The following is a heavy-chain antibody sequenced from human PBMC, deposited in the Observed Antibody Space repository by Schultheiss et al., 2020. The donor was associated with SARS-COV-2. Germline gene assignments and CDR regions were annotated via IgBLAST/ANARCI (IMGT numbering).Heavy chain of an antibody. V-gene: IGHV4-61*01. CDR3: AREVEPSVQDY. D-gene: IGHD5-24*01. CDR1: GGSISSSSYY. CDR2: IYYSGST. Sequence: SETLSLTCTVSGGSISSSSYYWSWIRQPPGKGLEWIGYIYYSGSTNYNPSLKSRVTISVDTSKNQFSLKLSSVTAADTAVYYCAREVEPSVQDYWGQGTLVTVSS. J-gene: IGHJ4*02.